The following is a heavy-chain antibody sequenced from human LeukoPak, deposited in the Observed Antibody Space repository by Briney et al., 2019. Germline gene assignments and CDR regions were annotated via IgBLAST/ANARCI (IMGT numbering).Heavy chain of an antibody. Sequence: SGGXXXSYYWSWIRQPPGKGLEWIGYIYYSGSTNYNPSLKSRVTISVDTSKNQFSLKLSSVTAADTAVYYCATSGSYPTGHFDHWGQGTLVTVSS. CDR1: GGXXXSYY. CDR3: ATSGSYPTGHFDH. J-gene: IGHJ4*02. D-gene: IGHD1-26*01. V-gene: IGHV4-59*01. CDR2: IYYSGST.